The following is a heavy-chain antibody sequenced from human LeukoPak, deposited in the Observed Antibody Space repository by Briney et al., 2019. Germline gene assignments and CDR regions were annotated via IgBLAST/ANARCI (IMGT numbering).Heavy chain of an antibody. CDR3: ARVGAVTRPPVYYMDV. J-gene: IGHJ6*03. CDR1: GYMFTGYY. D-gene: IGHD6-6*01. CDR2: INPNSGGT. V-gene: IGHV1-2*02. Sequence: ASVKVSCKACGYMFTGYYMHWVRQAPGQGLEWMGWINPNSGGTNYAQKFQGRVTMTRDTSISTAYMDLNRLRSDDTAVYYCARVGAVTRPPVYYMDVWGKGTTVTVSS.